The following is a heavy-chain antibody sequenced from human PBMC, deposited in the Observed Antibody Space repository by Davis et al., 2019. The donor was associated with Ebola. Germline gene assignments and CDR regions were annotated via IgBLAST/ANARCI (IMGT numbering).Heavy chain of an antibody. V-gene: IGHV3-49*03. J-gene: IGHJ6*04. CDR3: TRDPSSWIAAPSPDV. CDR2: IRSKVSGGTT. D-gene: IGHD6-13*01. CDR1: GFNFGDYG. Sequence: GESLKISCTASGFNFGDYGVSWFRQAPGKGLEWVGLIRSKVSGGTTEYAASVKGRFSISRDDSKSAAYLQMNSLKTEDTAVYYCTRDPSSWIAAPSPDVWGKGTTVTVSS.